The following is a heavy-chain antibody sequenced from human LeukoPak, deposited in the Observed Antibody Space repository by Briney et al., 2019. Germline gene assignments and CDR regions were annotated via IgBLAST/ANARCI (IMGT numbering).Heavy chain of an antibody. V-gene: IGHV3-53*01. CDR1: GFTVSSNY. CDR2: IYSAGST. Sequence: GGSLRLSCVASGFTVSSNYMSWVRQAPGKGLEWVSVIYSAGSTYYADSVKGRFTISRDNSKNSLFLQMHSLRADDTAVYYCATGGAAGTRFDYWGQGTLVTVSS. D-gene: IGHD6-13*01. J-gene: IGHJ4*02. CDR3: ATGGAAGTRFDY.